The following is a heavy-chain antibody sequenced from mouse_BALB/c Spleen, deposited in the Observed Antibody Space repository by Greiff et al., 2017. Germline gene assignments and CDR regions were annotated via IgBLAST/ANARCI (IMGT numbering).Heavy chain of an antibody. CDR1: GFTFSDYY. V-gene: IGHV5-4*02. CDR2: ISDGGSYT. Sequence: EVKLVESGGGLVKPGGSLKLSCAASGFTFSDYYMYWVRQTPEKRLEWVATISDGGSYTYYPDSVKGRFTISRDNAKNNLYLQMSSLKSEDTAMYYCARDRGLPFAYWGQGTLVTVSA. CDR3: ARDRGLPFAY. J-gene: IGHJ3*01.